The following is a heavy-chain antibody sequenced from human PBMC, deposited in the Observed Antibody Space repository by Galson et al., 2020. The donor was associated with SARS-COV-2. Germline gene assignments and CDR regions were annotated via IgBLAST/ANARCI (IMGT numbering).Heavy chain of an antibody. D-gene: IGHD3-3*02. CDR2: IYYSGST. J-gene: IGHJ6*03. CDR1: GGSISSYY. Sequence: SETLSLTCTVSGGSISSYYWSWIRQPPGKGLEWIGYIYYSGSTNYNPSLKSRVTISVDTSKNQFSLKLSSVTAADTAVYYCARHVLPSPGGYYYYMDVWGKGTTVTVSS. CDR3: ARHVLPSPGGYYYYMDV. V-gene: IGHV4-59*08.